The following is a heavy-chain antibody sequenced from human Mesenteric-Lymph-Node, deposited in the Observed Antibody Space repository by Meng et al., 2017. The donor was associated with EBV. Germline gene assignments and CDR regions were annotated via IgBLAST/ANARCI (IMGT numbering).Heavy chain of an antibody. D-gene: IGHD5-12*01. Sequence: HLVPSGAPVEQAWCSIEVSFNTSSYIFSRYGISWIRPAPGPGLEWLVWIGIDPRSPTYAQGFTRCIVFSMDSSVRTAYLPMSRLKPEDTAVYSCATNVWISRAKWDFDVWGRGTLVTVSS. CDR1: SYIFSRYG. CDR3: ATNVWISRAKWDFDV. CDR2: IGIDPRSP. J-gene: IGHJ2*01. V-gene: IGHV7-4-1*02.